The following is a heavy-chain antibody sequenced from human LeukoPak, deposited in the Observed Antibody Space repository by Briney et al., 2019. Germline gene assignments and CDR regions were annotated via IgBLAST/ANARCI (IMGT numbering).Heavy chain of an antibody. CDR3: ASLLDYYGSGSYYPTSGMDV. Sequence: GRSLRLSCAASGFTFSSYAMHWVRQAPGKGLEWVAVISYDGSNKYYADSVKGRFTISRDNSKNTLYPQMNSLRAEDTAVYYCASLLDYYGSGSYYPTSGMDVWGKGTTVTVSS. V-gene: IGHV3-30*04. CDR1: GFTFSSYA. D-gene: IGHD3-10*01. J-gene: IGHJ6*04. CDR2: ISYDGSNK.